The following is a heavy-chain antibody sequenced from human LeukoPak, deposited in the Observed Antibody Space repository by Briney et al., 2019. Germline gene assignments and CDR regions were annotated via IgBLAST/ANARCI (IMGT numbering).Heavy chain of an antibody. Sequence: GGSLRLSCAASGFTFSSYWMSWVRQAPGKGLEWVANIKQDGSEKHYVESVKGRFTISRDNAKNSLYLQMNSLRAEDTAVYYCARGLYSYGYVLDYWGQGTLVTVSS. D-gene: IGHD5-18*01. V-gene: IGHV3-7*01. CDR3: ARGLYSYGYVLDY. CDR2: IKQDGSEK. CDR1: GFTFSSYW. J-gene: IGHJ4*02.